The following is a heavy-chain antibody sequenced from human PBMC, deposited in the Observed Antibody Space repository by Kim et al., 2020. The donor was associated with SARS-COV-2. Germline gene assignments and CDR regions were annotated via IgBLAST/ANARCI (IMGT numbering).Heavy chain of an antibody. CDR2: INHSGST. Sequence: SETLSLTCAVYGGSFSGYYWSWIRQPPGKGLEWIGEINHSGSTNYNPSLKSRVTISVDTSKNQFSLKLSSVTAADTAVYYCARVWGIAVAGWFDPWGQGTLVTVSS. CDR3: ARVWGIAVAGWFDP. D-gene: IGHD6-19*01. J-gene: IGHJ5*02. V-gene: IGHV4-34*01. CDR1: GGSFSGYY.